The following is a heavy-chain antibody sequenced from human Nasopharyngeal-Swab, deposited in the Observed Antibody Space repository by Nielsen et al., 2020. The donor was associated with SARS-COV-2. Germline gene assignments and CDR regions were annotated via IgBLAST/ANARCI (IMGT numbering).Heavy chain of an antibody. CDR2: IYTSGST. D-gene: IGHD6-19*01. CDR3: ASESGIWYSSGWYYFDY. CDR1: GGSISSYY. J-gene: IGHJ4*02. Sequence: GSLRLSCTVSGGSISSYYWSWIRQPAGKGLEWIGRIYTSGSTNYNPSLKSRVTMSVDTSKNQFSLKLSSVTAADTAVYYCASESGIWYSSGWYYFDYWGQGTLVTVSS. V-gene: IGHV4-4*07.